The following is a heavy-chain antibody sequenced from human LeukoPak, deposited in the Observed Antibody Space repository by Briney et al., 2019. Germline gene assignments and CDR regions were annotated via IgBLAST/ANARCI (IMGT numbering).Heavy chain of an antibody. CDR3: ARAPSRWGPSNLFDP. Sequence: PSETLSLTCAVYGGSFSGYYWSWIRQPPGKGLEWIGEINHSGSTNYNPSLKSRVSMSVDTCKNQFSLKLSSVTAADTAVYYCARAPSRWGPSNLFDPWGQGTLVTVSS. D-gene: IGHD2-21*02. J-gene: IGHJ5*02. CDR2: INHSGST. V-gene: IGHV4-34*01. CDR1: GGSFSGYY.